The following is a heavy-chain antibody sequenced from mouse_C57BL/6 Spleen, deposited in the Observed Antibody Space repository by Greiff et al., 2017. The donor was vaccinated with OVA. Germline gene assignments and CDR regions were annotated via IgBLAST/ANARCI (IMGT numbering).Heavy chain of an antibody. D-gene: IGHD1-1*01. CDR3: ARHEDGTVVAGYYFDY. CDR2: FYPGSGSI. V-gene: IGHV1-62-2*01. Sequence: QVQLKQSGAELVKPGASVKLSCKASGYTFTESTIHWVKQRSGQGLEWIGWFYPGSGSIKYNEKFKDKATLTADKSSSTVYMELSRLTSEDSAVYFCARHEDGTVVAGYYFDYWGQGTTLTVSS. CDR1: GYTFTEST. J-gene: IGHJ2*01.